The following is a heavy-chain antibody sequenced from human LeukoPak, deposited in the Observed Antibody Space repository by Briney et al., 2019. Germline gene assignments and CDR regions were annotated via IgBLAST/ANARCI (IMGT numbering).Heavy chain of an antibody. D-gene: IGHD5/OR15-5a*01. Sequence: GGSLRLSCEASGFTFSNHWMTWVRQAPGKGLEWVANIKEDGSEKYYVDSVWGRFTISRDNAKNSLYLQMNSLRVEDTAVYYCARDASSVNWGQGTLVTVSS. CDR1: GFTFSNHW. CDR2: IKEDGSEK. J-gene: IGHJ4*02. V-gene: IGHV3-7*01. CDR3: ARDASSVN.